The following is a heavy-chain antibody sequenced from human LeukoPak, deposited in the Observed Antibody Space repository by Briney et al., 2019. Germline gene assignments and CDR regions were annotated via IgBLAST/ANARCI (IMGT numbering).Heavy chain of an antibody. V-gene: IGHV1-69*13. Sequence: SVKVSCKASGGTFRSYGLNWVRQAPGQGLEWMGGIIPIFGTAKYAQKLQGRVAVTADESTRTAYMELSSLRYEDTAVYYCARGLYCSSSNSCYDYGMDVWGQGTTATVSS. CDR3: ARGLYCSSSNSCYDYGMDV. D-gene: IGHD2-2*01. CDR2: IIPIFGTA. J-gene: IGHJ6*02. CDR1: GGTFRSYG.